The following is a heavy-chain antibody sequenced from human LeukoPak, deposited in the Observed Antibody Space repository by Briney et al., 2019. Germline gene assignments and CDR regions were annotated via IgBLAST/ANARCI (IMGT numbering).Heavy chain of an antibody. D-gene: IGHD4-23*01. CDR1: GFTFSDYA. CDR2: IGRGGGDI. V-gene: IGHV3-23*01. Sequence: PGGSLRLSCAASGFTFSDYAMTWVRQAPGKGLEWVSVIGRGGGDIQYADSVQGRFSISRDNSKNTLYLQMNSLRAEDTAIYFCAKYAPPTSVVTRFFGHWGQGTLVTVSS. J-gene: IGHJ4*02. CDR3: AKYAPPTSVVTRFFGH.